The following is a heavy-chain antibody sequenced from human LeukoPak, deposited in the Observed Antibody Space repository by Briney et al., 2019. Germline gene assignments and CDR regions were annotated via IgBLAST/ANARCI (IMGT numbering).Heavy chain of an antibody. D-gene: IGHD6-13*01. CDR2: IYYSGST. J-gene: IGHJ4*02. CDR1: GGSISSYY. CDR3: ARDHGNISWFYY. Sequence: SETLSLTCTVSGGSISSYYWSWIRQPPGKGLEWIGYIYYSGSTNYNPSLKSRVTISLDTSKNQFSLKLTSVTAADTAMYYCARDHGNISWFYYWGQGILVAVSS. V-gene: IGHV4-59*12.